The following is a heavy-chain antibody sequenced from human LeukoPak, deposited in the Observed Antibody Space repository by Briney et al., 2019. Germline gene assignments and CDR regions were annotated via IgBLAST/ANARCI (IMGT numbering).Heavy chain of an antibody. V-gene: IGHV1-2*02. CDR3: ARDSRVNGYNIFDY. CDR2: INPNNGGT. CDR1: GYTFTGYY. J-gene: IGHJ4*02. Sequence: EASVKVSCKASGYTFTGYYMHWVRQAPGQGLEWMGWINPNNGGTNYAQKFQGRVTMTRDTSISTVYMELTRLRSDDTAVYYCARDSRVNGYNIFDYWGQGTLVTVSS. D-gene: IGHD5-24*01.